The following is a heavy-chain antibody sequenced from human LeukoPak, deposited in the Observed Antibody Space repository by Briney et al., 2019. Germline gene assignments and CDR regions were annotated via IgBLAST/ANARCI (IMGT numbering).Heavy chain of an antibody. V-gene: IGHV1-46*01. Sequence: ASVKVSCKASGYIFIKYYIHWVRQAPGQGLEWMGVINPSDSNTNYAQKYQDRVTMTRDTSTRTVYMQLSSLRSDDTAVYYCARDVAREFDYWGQGALVTVSS. CDR3: ARDVAREFDY. D-gene: IGHD6-6*01. CDR2: INPSDSNT. J-gene: IGHJ4*02. CDR1: GYIFIKYY.